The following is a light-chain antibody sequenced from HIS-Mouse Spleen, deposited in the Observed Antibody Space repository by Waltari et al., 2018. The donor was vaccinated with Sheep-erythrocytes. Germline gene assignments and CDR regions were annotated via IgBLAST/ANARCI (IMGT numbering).Light chain of an antibody. CDR3: SSYAGSNNWV. J-gene: IGLJ3*02. V-gene: IGLV2-8*01. Sequence: QSALTQPPSASGSPGQSVTISCTGTSSDVGGYNYVSWYQQHPAKAPKLMIYEGSKRASGVPDRFSGSKSGNTASLTVAGLQAEDEADYYCSSYAGSNNWVFGGGTKLTVL. CDR2: EGS. CDR1: SSDVGGYNY.